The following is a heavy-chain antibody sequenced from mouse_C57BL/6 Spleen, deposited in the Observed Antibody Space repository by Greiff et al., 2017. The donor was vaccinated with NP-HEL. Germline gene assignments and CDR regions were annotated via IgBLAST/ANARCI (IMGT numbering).Heavy chain of an antibody. CDR1: GFSLTSSG. J-gene: IGHJ2*01. CDR2: IWSDGST. Sequence: QVQLKESGPGLVAPSQSLSITCTVSGFSLTSSGVHWVRQPPGKGLAWLVVIWSDGSTTYNSALKSRLGISKDISKSQVVLKMISLQTDDTAMYYCARHNENYCGYWGQGATLTVSS. V-gene: IGHV2-6-1*01. CDR3: ARHNENYCGY.